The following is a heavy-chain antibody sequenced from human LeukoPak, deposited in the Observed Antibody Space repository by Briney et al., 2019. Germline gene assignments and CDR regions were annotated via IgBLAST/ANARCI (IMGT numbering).Heavy chain of an antibody. Sequence: SETLSLTCAVYGGSFSGYYWSWIRQPPGKGLEWIGEINHSGSTNYNPSLKSRVTISVDTSMNQFSLKLSSVTAADTAVYYCARAPHYDFWSGYGYYFDYWGQGTLVTVSS. D-gene: IGHD3-3*01. J-gene: IGHJ4*02. CDR2: INHSGST. CDR3: ARAPHYDFWSGYGYYFDY. CDR1: GGSFSGYY. V-gene: IGHV4-34*01.